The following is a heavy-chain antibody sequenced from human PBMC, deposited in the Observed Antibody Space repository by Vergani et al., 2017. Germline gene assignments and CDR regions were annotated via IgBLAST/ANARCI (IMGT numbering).Heavy chain of an antibody. CDR3: ARSQGDYWYFDL. CDR1: GYSIVSGFY. V-gene: IGHV4-38-2*01. Sequence: QVRLEESGPGLVKPSETLSLTCSVSGYSIVSGFYWAWIRQSPGEGLQWFTSIHNRGKTYHNPSLKSRVSVSLDTSKNRFSLNLTSVTATDTAVYYCARSQGDYWYFDLWGHGSLVTVSS. CDR2: IHNRGKT. J-gene: IGHJ2*01. D-gene: IGHD2-21*01.